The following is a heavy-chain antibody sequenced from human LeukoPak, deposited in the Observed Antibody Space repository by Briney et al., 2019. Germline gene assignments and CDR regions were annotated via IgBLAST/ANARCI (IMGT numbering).Heavy chain of an antibody. Sequence: ASVKVSCKASGYTFTSYYMHWVRQAPGQGLEWIGIINPSGGSTSYAQKFQGRVTMTRDTSTSTVYMELSSLRSEDTAVYYCARDLGYYDSSGPLDYWGQGTLVTVSS. D-gene: IGHD3-22*01. CDR1: GYTFTSYY. V-gene: IGHV1-46*01. J-gene: IGHJ4*02. CDR2: INPSGGST. CDR3: ARDLGYYDSSGPLDY.